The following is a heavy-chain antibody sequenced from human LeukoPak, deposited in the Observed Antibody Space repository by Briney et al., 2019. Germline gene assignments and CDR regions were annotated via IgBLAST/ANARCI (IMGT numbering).Heavy chain of an antibody. Sequence: SETLSLTCTVSGGSISSSGYYWGWIRQPPGKGLEWIGNIYYSGSTNYNPSLKSRVTISVDTSKNQFSLKLSSVTAADTAVYYCARLRGYQTGYYYYYYGMDVWGQGTTVTVSS. CDR1: GGSISSSGYY. V-gene: IGHV4-39*07. CDR3: ARLRGYQTGYYYYYYGMDV. D-gene: IGHD5-18*01. CDR2: IYYSGST. J-gene: IGHJ6*02.